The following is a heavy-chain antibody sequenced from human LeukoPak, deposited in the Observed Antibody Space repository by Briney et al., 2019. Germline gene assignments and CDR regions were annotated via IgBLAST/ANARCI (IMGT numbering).Heavy chain of an antibody. CDR2: IYTSGST. D-gene: IGHD2/OR15-2a*01. CDR1: GGSISSGSYY. J-gene: IGHJ4*02. CDR3: ASVLRGD. Sequence: SETLSLTCTVSGGSISSGSYYWSWIRQPAGKGLEWIGRIYTSGSTNYNPSLKSRVTISVDTSKNQFSLKLSSVIAADTAAYYCASVLRGDWGQGTLVTVSS. V-gene: IGHV4-61*02.